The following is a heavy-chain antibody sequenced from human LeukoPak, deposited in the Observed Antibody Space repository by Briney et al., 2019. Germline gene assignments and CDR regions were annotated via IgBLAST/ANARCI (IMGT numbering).Heavy chain of an antibody. CDR3: ARDSPLNLAGNKNLFDY. D-gene: IGHD6-13*01. CDR1: GYTFTIYG. J-gene: IGHJ4*02. V-gene: IGHV1-18*01. Sequence: GAAVTVSFTGSGYTFTIYGISGVGQARGQGGEGMGWIRSYNGNTTYAQKLQGRVTMTTDTSPSTAYMELRSLRSDDTAVYYCARDSPLNLAGNKNLFDYWGQGTLVTVSS. CDR2: IRSYNGNT.